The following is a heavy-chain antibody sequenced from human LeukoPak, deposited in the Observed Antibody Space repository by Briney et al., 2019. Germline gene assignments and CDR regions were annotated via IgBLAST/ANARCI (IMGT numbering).Heavy chain of an antibody. CDR2: IYYSGST. CDR1: VVSLSSGGYY. V-gene: IGHV4-31*03. CDR3: ARGRSLLEWSPDRRRHWFDP. Sequence: PSETLSLTCTVSVVSLSSGGYYWSWIRQHPGKGLEWMGYIYYSGSTYYNPSLTSRVTISVDTSKDQFSLKLSSVTAADTAVYSCARGRSLLEWSPDRRRHWFDPWGQGTLVTVSS. D-gene: IGHD3-3*01. J-gene: IGHJ5*02.